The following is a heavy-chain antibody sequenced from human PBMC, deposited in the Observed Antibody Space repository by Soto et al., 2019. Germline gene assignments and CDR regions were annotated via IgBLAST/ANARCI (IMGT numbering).Heavy chain of an antibody. CDR1: GGTFSSYA. Sequence: QVQLVQSGAEVKKPGSSVKVSCKASGGTFSSYAISWVRQAPGQGLEWMGGIIPIFGTANYAQKFQGRVTITADESPSTAYMELSSLRSEDTAVYYCARDRTLGYCRGGSCSDDAFDIWGQGTMVTVSS. CDR3: ARDRTLGYCRGGSCSDDAFDI. V-gene: IGHV1-69*12. J-gene: IGHJ3*02. CDR2: IIPIFGTA. D-gene: IGHD2-15*01.